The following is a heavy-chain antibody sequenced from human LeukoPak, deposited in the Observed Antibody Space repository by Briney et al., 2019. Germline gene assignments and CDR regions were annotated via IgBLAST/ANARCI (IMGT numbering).Heavy chain of an antibody. CDR3: ATEYGYSYPRGLIGY. J-gene: IGHJ4*02. D-gene: IGHD5-18*01. Sequence: ASVKISCKVSGYTFTDYYMHWVQQAPGKGLEWVGLVDPEDGETIYAEKFQGRVTITADTSTDTAYMELSSLRSEDTAVYYCATEYGYSYPRGLIGYWGQGTLVTVSS. CDR1: GYTFTDYY. V-gene: IGHV1-69-2*01. CDR2: VDPEDGET.